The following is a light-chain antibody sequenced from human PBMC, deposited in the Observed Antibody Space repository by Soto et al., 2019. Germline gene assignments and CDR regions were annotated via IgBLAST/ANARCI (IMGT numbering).Light chain of an antibody. J-gene: IGLJ1*01. CDR3: AAWDDSLSGYV. Sequence: QSVLTQPPSASGTPGQSVTISCAGSSSNIGSNHAYWYQQLPRAAPKLLIYANYQRPSGVPDRFSGSKSGTSASLAISGLRSEDEADYYCAAWDDSLSGYVFGTGTKVTVL. CDR2: ANY. CDR1: SSNIGSNH. V-gene: IGLV1-47*02.